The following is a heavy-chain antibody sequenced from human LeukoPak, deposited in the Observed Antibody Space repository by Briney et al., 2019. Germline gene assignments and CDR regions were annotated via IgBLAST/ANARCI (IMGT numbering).Heavy chain of an antibody. CDR1: GYTFTSYG. V-gene: IGHV1-18*01. CDR3: ARGEIVPLLWSTFDY. J-gene: IGHJ4*02. D-gene: IGHD3-10*01. Sequence: ASVKVSCKSSGYTFTSYGLSWVRQAPGQGLEWMGWISGYNGNTNYAQKFQGRVTMTTDTSTSTADMELRSLRSDDTAVYYCARGEIVPLLWSTFDYWGQGTLVTVSS. CDR2: ISGYNGNT.